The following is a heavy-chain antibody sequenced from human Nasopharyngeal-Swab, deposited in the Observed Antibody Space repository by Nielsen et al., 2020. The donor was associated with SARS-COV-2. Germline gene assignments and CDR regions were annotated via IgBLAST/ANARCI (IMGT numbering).Heavy chain of an antibody. CDR1: GFSSSSSA. J-gene: IGHJ4*02. CDR2: TSFDGNSK. D-gene: IGHD6-6*01. CDR3: ARDAVVAARHLNYFDY. Sequence: GGSLRLSCAASGFSSSSSAMHWVRQAPGKGLEWVAVTSFDGNSKFYADSVKGRFTISRDSSKNTLYLQMNTLRPEDTAVYYCARDAVVAARHLNYFDYWGQGTLVSVSS. V-gene: IGHV3-30-3*01.